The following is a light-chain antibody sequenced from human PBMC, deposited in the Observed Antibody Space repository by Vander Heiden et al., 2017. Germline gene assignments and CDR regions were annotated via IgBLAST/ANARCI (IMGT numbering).Light chain of an antibody. CDR3: MQALQSPRT. J-gene: IGKJ1*01. Sequence: DIVMTQSPLSLPVTPGEPASISCRSSQSLLYSNGYTYLDWYLQKPGQSPQLLIYLGSYRASGVPDRFSGSGSGTDLTLKISRVEAEDVGVYYCMQALQSPRTFGQGTKVEIK. V-gene: IGKV2-28*01. CDR2: LGS. CDR1: QSLLYSNGYTY.